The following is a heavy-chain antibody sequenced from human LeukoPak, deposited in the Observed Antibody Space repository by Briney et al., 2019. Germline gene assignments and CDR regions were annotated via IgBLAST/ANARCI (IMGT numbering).Heavy chain of an antibody. V-gene: IGHV3-30-3*01. CDR3: ARSYDAYYYDSSGYGLDY. Sequence: GGSLRLSCAASGFTFSSYAMHWVRQAPGKGLEWVAVISYDGSNKYYADSVKGRFTTSRDNSKNTLYLQTNSLRAEDTAVYYCARSYDAYYYDSSGYGLDYWGQGTLVTVSS. CDR1: GFTFSSYA. J-gene: IGHJ4*02. CDR2: ISYDGSNK. D-gene: IGHD3-22*01.